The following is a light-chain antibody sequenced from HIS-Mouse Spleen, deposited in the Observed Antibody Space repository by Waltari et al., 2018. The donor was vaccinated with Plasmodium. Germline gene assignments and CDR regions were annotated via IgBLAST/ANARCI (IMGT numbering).Light chain of an antibody. CDR1: ALPKKY. J-gene: IGLJ3*02. Sequence: SYELTQPPSVPVSPAQTARITCPGHALPKKYASWYQQKSGQAPVLVIYEDSKRPSGIPERFSGSSSGTMATLTISGAQVEDEADYYCYSTDSSGNHRVFGGGTKLTVL. V-gene: IGLV3-10*01. CDR2: EDS. CDR3: YSTDSSGNHRV.